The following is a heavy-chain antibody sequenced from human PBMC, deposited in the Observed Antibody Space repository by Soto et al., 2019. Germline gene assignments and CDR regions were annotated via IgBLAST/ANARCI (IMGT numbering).Heavy chain of an antibody. CDR1: GGSISSFY. V-gene: IGHV4-59*08. Sequence: QVQLQESGPGLVKPSETLSLTGTVSGGSISSFYWSWIRQPPGKGLEWIGYIYYSGYTNYSPSLKSRVTMSVDTSKNQVSLKLSSVTAADTAVYYCARHTGFCSTTSCYSRFDPWGQGTLVTVSS. J-gene: IGHJ5*02. CDR2: IYYSGYT. D-gene: IGHD2-2*03. CDR3: ARHTGFCSTTSCYSRFDP.